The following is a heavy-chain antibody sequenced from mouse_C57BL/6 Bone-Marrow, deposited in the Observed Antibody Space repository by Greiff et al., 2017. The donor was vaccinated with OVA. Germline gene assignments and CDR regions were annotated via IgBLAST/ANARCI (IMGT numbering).Heavy chain of an antibody. J-gene: IGHJ2*01. D-gene: IGHD1-1*01. Sequence: VQLQQSGPVLVKPGASVKMSCKASGYTFTDYYMNWVKQSHGKSLEWIGVINPYNGGTSYNQKFKGKATLTVDKSSSTAYMELNSLTTEDSAVYYCARPLDITTVEAGDYWGQGTTLTVSS. CDR2: INPYNGGT. CDR1: GYTFTDYY. CDR3: ARPLDITTVEAGDY. V-gene: IGHV1-19*01.